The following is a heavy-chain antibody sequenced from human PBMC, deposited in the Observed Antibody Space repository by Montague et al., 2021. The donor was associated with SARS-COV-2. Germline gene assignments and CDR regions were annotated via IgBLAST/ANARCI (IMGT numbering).Heavy chain of an antibody. Sequence: SETLSLTCAVHGGSFSTYSWNWIRQPPGKGLEWIGEIHHGGSTNYNPSLESRVTISADTSKNQFSLKLTSVAAADTAVYYCARLGDGVVPSPILGVGPYYSYCYMDVWGKGTTVTVSS. V-gene: IGHV4-34*01. CDR1: GGSFSTYS. D-gene: IGHD3-10*01. CDR2: IHHGGST. CDR3: ARLGDGVVPSPILGVGPYYSYCYMDV. J-gene: IGHJ6*03.